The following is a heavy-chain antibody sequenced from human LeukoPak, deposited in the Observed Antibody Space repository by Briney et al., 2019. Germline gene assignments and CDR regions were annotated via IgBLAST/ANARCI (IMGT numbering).Heavy chain of an antibody. V-gene: IGHV4-61*02. D-gene: IGHD3-9*01. CDR3: ARAGGGLRYFFDI. CDR1: GGSISSGSYY. Sequence: SQTLSLTCTVSGGSISSGSYYWSWIRQPAGKGLEWIGRIYTSGSTNYNPSLKSRVTISVDTSKNQFSLKLSSVTAADTAVYYCARAGGGLRYFFDIWGQGTMVTVSS. J-gene: IGHJ3*02. CDR2: IYTSGST.